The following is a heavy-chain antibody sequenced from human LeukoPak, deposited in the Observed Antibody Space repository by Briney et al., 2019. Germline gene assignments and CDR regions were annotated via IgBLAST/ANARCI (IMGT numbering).Heavy chain of an antibody. Sequence: PSETLSLTCTVSGGSISSYFWSWIRQSPGKGLEWIGLMYHSGSTNYNPSLKGRVIMSQDTSTNQFSLQVNSVTAADSAVYYCARSFRGYSQGYYYYAMDVWGQGTTVTVFS. D-gene: IGHD5-18*01. V-gene: IGHV4-59*01. CDR1: GGSISSYF. J-gene: IGHJ6*02. CDR3: ARSFRGYSQGYYYYAMDV. CDR2: MYHSGST.